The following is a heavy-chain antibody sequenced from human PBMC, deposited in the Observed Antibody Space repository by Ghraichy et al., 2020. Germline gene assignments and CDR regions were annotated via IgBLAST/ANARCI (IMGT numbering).Heavy chain of an antibody. Sequence: ASVKVSCKASGYTFTGYYIHWMRQAPGQGLEWMGWINPNSGGTKSAQKFQGRVTMTRDTSISTAYMELSRLTSDDTAVYFCARGSAVGATVNDAFAIWGQGTMVTVSS. D-gene: IGHD1-26*01. CDR3: ARGSAVGATVNDAFAI. CDR1: GYTFTGYY. CDR2: INPNSGGT. J-gene: IGHJ3*02. V-gene: IGHV1-2*02.